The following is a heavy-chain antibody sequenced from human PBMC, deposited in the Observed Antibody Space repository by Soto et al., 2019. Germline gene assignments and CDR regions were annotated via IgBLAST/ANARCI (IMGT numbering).Heavy chain of an antibody. CDR2: INAGNGNT. CDR3: ARALVGSGSYSDY. J-gene: IGHJ4*02. V-gene: IGHV1-3*01. CDR1: GYTFTSYA. Sequence: QVQLVQSGAEVKKPGASVKVSCKASGYTFTSYAMHWVRQARGQRLEWMGWINAGNGNTKYSQKFQGRVTITRDTSASTAYMELSSLRSEDTALYYCARALVGSGSYSDYWGQGTLVTVSS. D-gene: IGHD3-10*01.